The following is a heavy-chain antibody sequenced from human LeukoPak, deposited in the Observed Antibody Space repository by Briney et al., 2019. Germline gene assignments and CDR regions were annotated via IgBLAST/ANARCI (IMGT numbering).Heavy chain of an antibody. D-gene: IGHD6-19*01. V-gene: IGHV3-7*01. CDR1: GFTFSDYY. Sequence: GGSLRLSCAASGFTFSDYYMSWARQAPGKGPEWVASIKQDGSEKNYVDSMKGRFTTSRDNAKNSLYLQINSLRAEDTAVYYCARRLVVAGVGDYWGQGTLVTVSS. CDR2: IKQDGSEK. CDR3: ARRLVVAGVGDY. J-gene: IGHJ4*02.